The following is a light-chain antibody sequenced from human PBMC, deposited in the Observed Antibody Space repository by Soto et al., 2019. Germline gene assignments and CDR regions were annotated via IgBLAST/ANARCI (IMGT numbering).Light chain of an antibody. J-gene: IGLJ2*01. V-gene: IGLV2-14*03. Sequence: QSVLTQPASVSGSPGQSITISCTGTSSDVGGYNYVSWYQQHPSKAPKLMIYDVSNRPSGVSNRFSGSKSGNTASLTISGLQAEDEADYYCSSYTSSSTLFGGGTKLTVL. CDR2: DVS. CDR3: SSYTSSSTL. CDR1: SSDVGGYNY.